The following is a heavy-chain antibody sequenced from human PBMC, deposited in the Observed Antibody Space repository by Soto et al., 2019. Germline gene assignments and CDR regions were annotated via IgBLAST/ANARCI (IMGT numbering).Heavy chain of an antibody. CDR2: IYYSGST. V-gene: IGHV4-30-4*01. CDR3: ARDLGGYYDSRNFDY. Sequence: TLSLTCTVSGGSISSGDYYWSWIRQPPGKGLEWIGYIYYSGSTYYNPSLKSRVTISVDTSRNQFSLKLSSVTAADTAVYYCARDLGGYYDSRNFDYWGQGTLVTV. CDR1: GGSISSGDYY. D-gene: IGHD3-22*01. J-gene: IGHJ4*02.